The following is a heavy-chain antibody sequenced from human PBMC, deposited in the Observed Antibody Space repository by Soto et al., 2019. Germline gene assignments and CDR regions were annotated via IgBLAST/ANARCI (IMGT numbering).Heavy chain of an antibody. D-gene: IGHD3-16*01. CDR1: GGSFSGYY. V-gene: IGHV4-34*01. J-gene: IGHJ5*02. Sequence: QVQLQQWGAGLLKPSETLSLTCAVYGGSFSGYYWSWIRQPPGKGLGWIGEINHSGSTNYNPSLKSRVTISVDTSKNQFSLKLSSVTAADTAVYYCARYWGGNWFDPWGQGTLVTVSS. CDR3: ARYWGGNWFDP. CDR2: INHSGST.